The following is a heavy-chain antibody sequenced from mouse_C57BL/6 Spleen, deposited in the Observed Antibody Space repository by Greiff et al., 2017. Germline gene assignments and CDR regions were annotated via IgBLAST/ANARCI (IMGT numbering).Heavy chain of an antibody. Sequence: QVQLQQPGAELVRPGSSVKLSCKASGYTFTSYWMHWVKQRPIQGLEWIGNIDPSDSETHYNQKFKDKATLTVDKSSRTAYMQLSSLTSEDSAVYYCARGGDRTWFAYWGQGTLVTVSA. CDR2: IDPSDSET. CDR1: GYTFTSYW. J-gene: IGHJ3*01. V-gene: IGHV1-52*01. D-gene: IGHD3-3*01. CDR3: ARGGDRTWFAY.